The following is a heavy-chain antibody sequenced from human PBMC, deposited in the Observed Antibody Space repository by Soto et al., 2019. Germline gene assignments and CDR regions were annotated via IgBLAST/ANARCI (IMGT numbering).Heavy chain of an antibody. Sequence: ASVKVSCKASGYTFSSYAIHWVRQAPGQGLEWMGWIHAGNGNTKYSQSFQGRVTISRDTSATTAYMELNSLRPEDTAVYYCARGVAFLDYWGQGTLVTV. CDR2: IHAGNGNT. J-gene: IGHJ4*02. V-gene: IGHV1-3*01. CDR1: GYTFSSYA. CDR3: ARGVAFLDY. D-gene: IGHD2-15*01.